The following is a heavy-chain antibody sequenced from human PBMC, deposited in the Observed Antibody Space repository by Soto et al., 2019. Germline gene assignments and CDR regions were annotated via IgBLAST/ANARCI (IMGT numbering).Heavy chain of an antibody. J-gene: IGHJ4*02. CDR3: ARGGLYDTPPFDY. V-gene: IGHV1-18*01. CDR2: ISAYNGNT. Sequence: GASVEVSCKASGDTCASYGSSWVRQAPGQGLEWMGWISAYNGNTNYAQKLQGRVTMTTDTSTSTAYMELRSLRSDDTAVYYCARGGLYDTPPFDYWGQGTLVTVSS. D-gene: IGHD2-8*01. CDR1: GDTCASYG.